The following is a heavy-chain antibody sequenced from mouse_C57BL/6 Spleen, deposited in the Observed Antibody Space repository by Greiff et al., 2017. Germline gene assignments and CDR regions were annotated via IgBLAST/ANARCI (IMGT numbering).Heavy chain of an antibody. V-gene: IGHV1-53*01. CDR3: AAGYSNYVYYDAMDY. D-gene: IGHD2-5*01. Sequence: QVQLQQPGTELVKPGASVKLSCKASGYTFTSYWMHWVKQRPGQGLEWIVNINPSNGGTNYNEKFKSKATLTVDKSSSKAYMQLSSLTSEDSAVYYCAAGYSNYVYYDAMDYWGQGTSVTVSS. CDR1: GYTFTSYW. J-gene: IGHJ4*01. CDR2: INPSNGGT.